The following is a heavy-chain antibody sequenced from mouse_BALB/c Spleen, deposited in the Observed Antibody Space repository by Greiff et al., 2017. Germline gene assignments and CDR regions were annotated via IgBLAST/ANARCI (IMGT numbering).Heavy chain of an antibody. D-gene: IGHD4-1*01. V-gene: IGHV1S81*02. CDR2: INPSNGGT. CDR1: GYTFTSYY. CDR3: TRLGPY. J-gene: IGHJ3*01. Sequence: QVQLQQSGAELVKPGASVKLSCKASGYTFTSYYMYWVKQRPGQGLEWIGGINPSNGGTNFNEKFKSKATLTVDESSSTAYMQLSSLTSEDSAVYYCTRLGPYWGQGTLVTVSA.